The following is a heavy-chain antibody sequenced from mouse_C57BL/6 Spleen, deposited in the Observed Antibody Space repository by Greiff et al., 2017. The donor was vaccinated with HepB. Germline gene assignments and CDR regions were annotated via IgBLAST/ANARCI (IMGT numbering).Heavy chain of an antibody. CDR1: GYTFTSYT. D-gene: IGHD1-1*01. CDR3: ARPPGPYDYGSSYY. CDR2: INPSSGYT. J-gene: IGHJ2*01. V-gene: IGHV1-4*01. Sequence: VQLQQSGAELARPGASVKMSCKASGYTFTSYTMHWVKQRPRQGLEWIGYINPSSGYTKYNQKFKDKATLTADNSSSTAYMQLSSLTSEDSAVYYCARPPGPYDYGSSYYWGQGTTLTVSS.